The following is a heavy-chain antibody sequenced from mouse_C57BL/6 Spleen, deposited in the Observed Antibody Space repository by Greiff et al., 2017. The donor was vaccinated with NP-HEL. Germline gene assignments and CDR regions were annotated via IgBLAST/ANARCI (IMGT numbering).Heavy chain of an antibody. CDR1: GFTFSDYG. Sequence: EVKLVESGGGLVKPGGSLKLSCAASGFTFSDYGMHWVRQAPEKGLEWVAYISSGSSTIYYADTVKGRFTISRDTAKNTLFLQMTSLRSEDTAVYYCARESLGFDYWGQGTTLTVSS. CDR3: ARESLGFDY. J-gene: IGHJ2*01. CDR2: ISSGSSTI. V-gene: IGHV5-17*01. D-gene: IGHD4-1*01.